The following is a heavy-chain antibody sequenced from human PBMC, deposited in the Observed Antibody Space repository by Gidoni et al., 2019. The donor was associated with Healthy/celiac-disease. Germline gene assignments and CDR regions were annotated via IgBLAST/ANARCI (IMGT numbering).Heavy chain of an antibody. CDR3: ARDLVVPAATPLYYYYYYGMDV. J-gene: IGHJ6*02. CDR2: ISYDGSNK. Sequence: QVQLVESGGGVVQPGRSLRLSCAASGFTFSSYAMHWVRQAPGKGLEWVAVISYDGSNKYYADSVKGRFTISRDNSKNTLYLQMNSLRAEDTAVYYCARDLVVPAATPLYYYYYYGMDVWGQGTTVTVSS. D-gene: IGHD2-2*01. V-gene: IGHV3-30*01. CDR1: GFTFSSYA.